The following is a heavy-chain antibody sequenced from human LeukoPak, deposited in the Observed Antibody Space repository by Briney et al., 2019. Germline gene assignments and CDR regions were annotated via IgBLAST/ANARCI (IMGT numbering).Heavy chain of an antibody. CDR1: GGSISSYY. CDR3: ARADGYNGFDY. V-gene: IGHV4-59*01. CDR2: IYYSGST. Sequence: SETLSLTCTVSGGSISSYYWSWIRQPPGKGLEWIGYIYYSGSTNYYPSLKSRVTISVDTSKNQFSLKLSSVTAADTAVYYCARADGYNGFDYWGQGTLVTVSS. J-gene: IGHJ4*02. D-gene: IGHD5-24*01.